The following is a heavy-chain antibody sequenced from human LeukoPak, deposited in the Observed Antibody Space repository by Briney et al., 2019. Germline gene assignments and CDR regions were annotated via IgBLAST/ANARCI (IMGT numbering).Heavy chain of an antibody. V-gene: IGHV1-2*02. CDR3: AREGSGWYGNFDY. CDR2: INPDSGGT. J-gene: IGHJ4*02. Sequence: ASVKVSCKASAYTFTGYYMHWVRQAPGQGLEWMGWINPDSGGTNYAQKFQGRVTMTRDTSISTAYMEVSRLRSDDTAVYYCAREGSGWYGNFDYWGQGTLVTASS. CDR1: AYTFTGYY. D-gene: IGHD6-19*01.